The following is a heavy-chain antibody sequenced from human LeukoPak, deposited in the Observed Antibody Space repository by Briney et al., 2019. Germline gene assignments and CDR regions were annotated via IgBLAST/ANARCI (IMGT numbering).Heavy chain of an antibody. CDR1: GFTFSNYV. V-gene: IGHV3-48*02. Sequence: GGSLRLSCAASGFTFSNYVMSWVRQAPGKGLEWVSYINHNGEMIFYPDFVKGRFTISRDDAKNSLYLQMNSLRDEDTAVYYCARDNDWAFHYWGQGTLVTVSS. D-gene: IGHD3-9*01. J-gene: IGHJ4*02. CDR2: INHNGEMI. CDR3: ARDNDWAFHY.